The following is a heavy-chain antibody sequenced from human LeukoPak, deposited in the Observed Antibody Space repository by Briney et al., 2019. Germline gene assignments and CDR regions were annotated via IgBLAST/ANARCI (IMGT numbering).Heavy chain of an antibody. CDR1: GYTFTSYG. CDR3: ARDSGGYSGYDFDDY. Sequence: GASVKVSCKASGYTFTSYGISWVRQAPGQGLEWMGWISAYNGNTNYAQKLQGRVTMTTDTSTSTAYMEQRSLRSDDTAVYYCARDSGGYSGYDFDDYWGQGTLVTVSS. CDR2: ISAYNGNT. D-gene: IGHD5-12*01. J-gene: IGHJ4*02. V-gene: IGHV1-18*01.